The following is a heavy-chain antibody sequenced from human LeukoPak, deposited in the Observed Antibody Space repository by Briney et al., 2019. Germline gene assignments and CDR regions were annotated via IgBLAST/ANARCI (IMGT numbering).Heavy chain of an antibody. J-gene: IGHJ4*02. D-gene: IGHD1-26*01. CDR1: GFTFSTFAM. CDR3: ARKKVGAQIDY. Sequence: GSLRLSCAASGFTFSTFAMIWVRQPPGKGLEWIGEIYHSGGTNYNPSLKSRVTISVDKSKNQFSLKLSSVTAADTAVYCCARKKVGAQIDYWGQGTLVTVSS. V-gene: IGHV4-4*01. CDR2: IYHSGGT.